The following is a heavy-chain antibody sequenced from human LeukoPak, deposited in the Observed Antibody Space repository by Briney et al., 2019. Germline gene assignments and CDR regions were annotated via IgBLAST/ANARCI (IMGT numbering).Heavy chain of an antibody. CDR1: GFTFSSYS. D-gene: IGHD1-26*01. V-gene: IGHV3-48*04. J-gene: IGHJ6*03. CDR3: ARTQSGSYFRWSDYYYYMDV. Sequence: GGSLRLSCAASGFTFSSYSMNWVRQAPGKGLEWVSYISSSSTIYYADSVKGRFTISRDNAKNSLYLQMNSLRAEDTAVYYCARTQSGSYFRWSDYYYYMDVWGKGTTVTVSS. CDR2: ISSSSTI.